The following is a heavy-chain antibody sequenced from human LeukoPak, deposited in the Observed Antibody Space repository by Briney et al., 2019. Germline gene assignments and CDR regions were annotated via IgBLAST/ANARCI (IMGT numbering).Heavy chain of an antibody. CDR2: SYDGSNK. CDR3: ARASGDAYYYYYMDV. Sequence: SYDGSNKYYADSVKGRFTISRDNSKNTLYLQMNSLRAEDTAVYYCARASGDAYYYYYMDVWGKGTTVTVSS. J-gene: IGHJ6*03. V-gene: IGHV3-30*01. D-gene: IGHD7-27*01.